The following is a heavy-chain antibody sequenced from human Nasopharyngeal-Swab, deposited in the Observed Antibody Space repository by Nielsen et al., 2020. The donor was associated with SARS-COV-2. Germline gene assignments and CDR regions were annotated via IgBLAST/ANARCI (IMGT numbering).Heavy chain of an antibody. V-gene: IGHV3-74*01. CDR2: INGDGSST. D-gene: IGHD3-22*01. Sequence: GGSLRLSCAASGFTFSSYWMHWVRQAPGKGLVWVSRINGDGSSTTYADSVRGRFTISSDNAKNMLYLQLNSLRAEDTAVYYCARGVYDSSGYYYPWGQGTLVTVSS. CDR3: ARGVYDSSGYYYP. J-gene: IGHJ5*02. CDR1: GFTFSSYW.